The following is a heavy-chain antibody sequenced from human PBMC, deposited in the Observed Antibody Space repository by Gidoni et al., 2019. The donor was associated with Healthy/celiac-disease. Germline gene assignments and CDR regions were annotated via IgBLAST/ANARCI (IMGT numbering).Heavy chain of an antibody. D-gene: IGHD1-26*01. CDR3: TTEGATTFYAYYYGMDV. CDR2: IKSKTDGGTT. J-gene: IGHJ6*02. Sequence: QAPGKGLEWVGRIKSKTDGGTTDYAAPVKGRFTISRDDSKNTLYLQMNSLKTEDTAVYYCTTEGATTFYAYYYGMDVWGQGTTVTVSS. V-gene: IGHV3-15*07.